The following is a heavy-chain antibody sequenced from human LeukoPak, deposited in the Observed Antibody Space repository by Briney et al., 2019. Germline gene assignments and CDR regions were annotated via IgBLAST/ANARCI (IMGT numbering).Heavy chain of an antibody. J-gene: IGHJ6*02. V-gene: IGHV1-8*01. CDR3: ARAGIVAYGMDV. CDR2: MNPNSGNT. Sequence: ASVKASCKASGYTFTSYDINWVRQATGQGLEWMGWMNPNSGNTGYAQKFQGRVTMTRNTSISTAYMELSSLRSEDTAVYYCARAGIVAYGMDVWGQGTTVTVSS. CDR1: GYTFTSYD. D-gene: IGHD2-15*01.